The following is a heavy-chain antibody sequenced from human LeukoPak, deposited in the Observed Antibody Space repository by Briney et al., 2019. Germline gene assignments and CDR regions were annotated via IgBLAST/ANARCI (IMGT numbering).Heavy chain of an antibody. V-gene: IGHV4-4*07. CDR3: ARALPDSSGYLYYFDY. CDR2: IYTSGST. D-gene: IGHD3-22*01. J-gene: IGHJ4*02. Sequence: PSETLSLTCTVSGGSISSYYWSWIRQPAGKGLEWIGRIYTSGSTNYNPSLKSRVTISVDTSKNLFSLKLSSVTAADTAVYYCARALPDSSGYLYYFDYWGQGTLVTVSS. CDR1: GGSISSYY.